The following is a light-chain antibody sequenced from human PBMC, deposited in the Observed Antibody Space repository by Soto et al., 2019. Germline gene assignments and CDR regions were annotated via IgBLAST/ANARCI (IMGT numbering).Light chain of an antibody. Sequence: EIVLTQSPGTLSLSPGERATLSCRASQSVSSSYLAWYQQKPGQAPRLLIYGASSRATGIPDRFSGSGSVTDFTLTIRRLESADFAVYYCQQYGSFFGPGTKVDIK. J-gene: IGKJ3*01. CDR3: QQYGSF. CDR2: GAS. V-gene: IGKV3-20*01. CDR1: QSVSSSY.